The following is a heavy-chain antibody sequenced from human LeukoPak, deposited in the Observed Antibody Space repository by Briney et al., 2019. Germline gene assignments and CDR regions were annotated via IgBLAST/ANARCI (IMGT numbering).Heavy chain of an antibody. CDR2: IYYSGST. J-gene: IGHJ4*02. Sequence: IPSETLSLTCTVSGGSISSHYWSWIRQPPGKGLEWIGSIYYSGSTYYNPSLKSRVTISVDTSKNQFSLKLSSVTAADTAVYYCARRAFSSSDSSGYYLFDYWGQGTLVTVSS. V-gene: IGHV4-59*05. CDR1: GGSISSHY. CDR3: ARRAFSSSDSSGYYLFDY. D-gene: IGHD3-22*01.